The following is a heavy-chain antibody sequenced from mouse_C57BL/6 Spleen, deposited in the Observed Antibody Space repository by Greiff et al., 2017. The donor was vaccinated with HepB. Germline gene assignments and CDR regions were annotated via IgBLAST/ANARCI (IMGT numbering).Heavy chain of an antibody. CDR1: GYTFTGYW. CDR3: ARERVYYGRGYFDV. J-gene: IGHJ1*03. D-gene: IGHD1-1*01. V-gene: IGHV1-9*01. Sequence: QVQLQQSGAELMKPGASVKLSCKATGYTFTGYWIEWVKQRPGHGLEWIGEILPGSGSTNYNEKFKGKATFTADTSSNTAYMQLSSLTTEDSASYYCARERVYYGRGYFDVWGTGTTVTVSS. CDR2: ILPGSGST.